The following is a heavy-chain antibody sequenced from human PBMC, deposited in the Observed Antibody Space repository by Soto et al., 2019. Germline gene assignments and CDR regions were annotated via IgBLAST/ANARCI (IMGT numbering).Heavy chain of an antibody. J-gene: IGHJ2*01. D-gene: IGHD2-15*01. CDR2: INHSGST. Sequence: QVQLQQWGAGLLKPSETLSLTCAVYGGSFSGYYWSWIRQPPGKGLEWIGQINHSGSTNYNPSLKTRVTISVDTSKHQFSLKLASTTAADTAVYSCARGGSGGRNWYFDLWGRGTLVTVSS. V-gene: IGHV4-34*01. CDR3: ARGGSGGRNWYFDL. CDR1: GGSFSGYY.